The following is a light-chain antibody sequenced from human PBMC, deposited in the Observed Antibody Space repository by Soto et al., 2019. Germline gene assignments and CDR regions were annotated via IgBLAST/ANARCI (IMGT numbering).Light chain of an antibody. V-gene: IGKV3-20*01. CDR1: QSVSSSY. J-gene: IGKJ4*01. CDR2: GAS. Sequence: EIVLSQSPGTLSLSPGERATLACRASQSVSSSYLAWYQQKPGQAPRLLIYGASSRATGIPDRFSGSGSRTDFTLTTSRLEPEDFAVYYCQQYASSPLTFGGGTKVEIK. CDR3: QQYASSPLT.